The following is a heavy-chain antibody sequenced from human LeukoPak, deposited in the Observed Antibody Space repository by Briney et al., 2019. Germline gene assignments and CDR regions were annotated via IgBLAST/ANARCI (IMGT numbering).Heavy chain of an antibody. CDR1: GGSISSYY. CDR3: ARALRLWGGNSGIAFDI. D-gene: IGHD4-23*01. V-gene: IGHV4-59*01. J-gene: IGHJ3*02. Sequence: SETLSLTCTVSGGSISSYYWSWIRQPPGKGLEWIGYIYNSGSTNYNHSLKSRVTISEDMSNNQFSLKLSSVTAADTAVYYCARALRLWGGNSGIAFDIWGQGAMVTVSS. CDR2: IYNSGST.